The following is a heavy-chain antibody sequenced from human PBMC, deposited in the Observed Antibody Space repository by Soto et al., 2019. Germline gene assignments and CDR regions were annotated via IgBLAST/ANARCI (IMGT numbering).Heavy chain of an antibody. J-gene: IGHJ4*02. CDR1: NFSVLTSIYY. V-gene: IGHV4-39*01. D-gene: IGHD2-2*01. CDR2: VYYTGTT. Sequence: SETLSLTCTVSNFSVLTSIYYWAWIRQPPGKGLQWVGTVYYTGTTYYNPSLQSRVTISIDTSKNQFSLNLNSVTAADTAVYYCARNWNLALVPAAYFDSWGQGTLVTVSS. CDR3: ARNWNLALVPAAYFDS.